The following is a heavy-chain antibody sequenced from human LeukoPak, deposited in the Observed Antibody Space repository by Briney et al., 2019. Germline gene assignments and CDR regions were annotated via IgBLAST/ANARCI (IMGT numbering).Heavy chain of an antibody. CDR1: GFTFSSYS. J-gene: IGHJ4*02. Sequence: KTGGSLRLSCAASGFTFSSYSMNWVRQAPGKGLEWVSSISSSSYIYYADSVKGRFTISRDNAKNSLYLQMNSLRAEDTAVYYCARGGWYCSGGSCYSDYWGQGTLVTVSS. V-gene: IGHV3-21*01. D-gene: IGHD2-15*01. CDR2: ISSSSYI. CDR3: ARGGWYCSGGSCYSDY.